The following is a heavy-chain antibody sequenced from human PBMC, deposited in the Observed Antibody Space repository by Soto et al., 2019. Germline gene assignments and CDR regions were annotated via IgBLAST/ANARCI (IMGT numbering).Heavy chain of an antibody. V-gene: IGHV2-5*02. CDR2: IYWDDDK. CDR3: AHRLPFNSDWNWGCFDY. D-gene: IGHD1-7*01. J-gene: IGHJ4*02. Sequence: QITLKESGPTLVKPTQTLTLTCTFSGFSLTTSGVGVGWIRQPPGKALEWLALIYWDDDKRYSPSLKSRLTVTKATSQNQVVLTMTNMDPVDTATYYCAHRLPFNSDWNWGCFDYWGQGTLVTVSS. CDR1: GFSLTTSGVG.